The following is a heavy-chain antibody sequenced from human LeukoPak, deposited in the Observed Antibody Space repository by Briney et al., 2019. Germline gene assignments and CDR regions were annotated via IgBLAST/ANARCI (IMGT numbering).Heavy chain of an antibody. V-gene: IGHV3-11*04. CDR2: ISSSGSTI. Sequence: GGSLRLSCAASGFTFSDYYMSWIRQAPGKGLEWVSYISSSGSTIYYADSVKGRFTISRDNAKNSLILQMNNLRAEDTAMYYCARGLITVSGLRGDAFDIWGQGTMVTVSS. CDR3: ARGLITVSGLRGDAFDI. CDR1: GFTFSDYY. J-gene: IGHJ3*02. D-gene: IGHD3-10*02.